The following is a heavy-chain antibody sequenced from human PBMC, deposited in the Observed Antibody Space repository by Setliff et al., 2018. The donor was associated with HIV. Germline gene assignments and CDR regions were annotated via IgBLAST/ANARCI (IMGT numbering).Heavy chain of an antibody. Sequence: GASVKVSCKASGGTFSNYAISWVRQAPGQGLEWMGGIIPIFGSTKYAQKFQGRVTITADESTSTADMELSSLRSEDTAVYYCARDDRYYDSGSYYSDWYFDLWGRGTLVTVSS. V-gene: IGHV1-69*13. CDR1: GGTFSNYA. CDR2: IIPIFGST. J-gene: IGHJ2*01. CDR3: ARDDRYYDSGSYYSDWYFDL. D-gene: IGHD3-10*01.